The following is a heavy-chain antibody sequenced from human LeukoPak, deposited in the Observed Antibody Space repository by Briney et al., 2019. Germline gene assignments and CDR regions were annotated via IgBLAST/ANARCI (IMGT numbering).Heavy chain of an antibody. CDR1: GFTFSKYD. V-gene: IGHV3-30*02. CDR2: IQYDGSNK. CDR3: QAQEGAFDI. Sequence: GGSLRLSCAASGFTFSKYDMHWVRQAPGKGLEWVAFIQYDGSNKYYADSVKGRFTISRDNSKNTLYLQMNSLRAEDTAVYYCQAQEGAFDIWGQGTMVTVSS. J-gene: IGHJ3*02.